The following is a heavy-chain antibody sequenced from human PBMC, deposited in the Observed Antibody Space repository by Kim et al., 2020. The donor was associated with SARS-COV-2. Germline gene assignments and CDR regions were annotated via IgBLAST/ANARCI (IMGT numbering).Heavy chain of an antibody. D-gene: IGHD3-22*01. J-gene: IGHJ4*02. CDR2: ISSSGSTI. V-gene: IGHV3-48*03. Sequence: GGSLRLSCAASGFTFSSYEMNWVRQAPGKGLEWVSYISSSGSTIYYAESVKGRFTISRDNAKNSLYLQMNSLRAEDTAVYYCARESGYYYVLDYWGQGTLVTVSS. CDR3: ARESGYYYVLDY. CDR1: GFTFSSYE.